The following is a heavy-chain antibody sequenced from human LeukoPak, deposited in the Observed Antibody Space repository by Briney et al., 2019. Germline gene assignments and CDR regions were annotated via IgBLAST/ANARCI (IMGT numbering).Heavy chain of an antibody. Sequence: PGGSLRLSCAASGFTFSSYGMHWVHQAPGKGLEWVAFIHYDGSNKYYADSVKGRFTISRDNSKNTLYLQMNSLRAEDTAVYYCAKDASSGFTRYFDYWGQGTLVTVSS. J-gene: IGHJ4*02. CDR1: GFTFSSYG. D-gene: IGHD6-19*01. V-gene: IGHV3-30*02. CDR3: AKDASSGFTRYFDY. CDR2: IHYDGSNK.